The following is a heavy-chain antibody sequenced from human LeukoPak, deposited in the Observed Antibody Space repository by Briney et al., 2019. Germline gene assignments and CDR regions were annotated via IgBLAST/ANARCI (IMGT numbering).Heavy chain of an antibody. V-gene: IGHV4-38-2*02. CDR2: IYHSGST. J-gene: IGHJ6*03. D-gene: IGHD3-10*01. CDR1: GGSISSYY. CDR3: ARVRGSGNYYNEYYYYYYMDV. Sequence: SETLSLTCTVSGGSISSYYWGWIRQPPGKGLEWIGSIYHSGSTYYNPSLKSRVTISVDTSKNQFSLKLSSVTAADTAVYYCARVRGSGNYYNEYYYYYYMDVWGKGTTVTVSS.